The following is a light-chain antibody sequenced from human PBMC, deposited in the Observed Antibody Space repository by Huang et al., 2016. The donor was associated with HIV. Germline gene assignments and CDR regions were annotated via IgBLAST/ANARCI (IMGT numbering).Light chain of an antibody. CDR2: GSS. CDR1: QSVSID. Sequence: EIVMTQSPVTLFVSPGERVTLSCRASQSVSIDLAWYKQKPGQAPRLVIYGSSTRATGIPTRFSGSGSGTEFTLTISSLQSEDFAVYYCQQYNNWPPLTFGGGTKVEIK. CDR3: QQYNNWPPLT. V-gene: IGKV3-15*01. J-gene: IGKJ4*01.